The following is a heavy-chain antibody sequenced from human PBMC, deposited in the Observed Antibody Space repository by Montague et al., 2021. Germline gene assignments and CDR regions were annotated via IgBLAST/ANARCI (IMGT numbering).Heavy chain of an antibody. CDR3: ARYSTTEGFDI. V-gene: IGHV4-59*13. D-gene: IGHD1-1*01. CDR2: IPYSGRT. CDR1: GGSISNYF. J-gene: IGHJ3*02. Sequence: SETLSLTCTVPGGSISNYFWTWIRQPPGKGLEWIGYIPYSGRTNFNPSLKSRVTISLDTSKNQFSLNLSSVTAADTAVYYCARYSTTEGFDIWGQGTTVTVSS.